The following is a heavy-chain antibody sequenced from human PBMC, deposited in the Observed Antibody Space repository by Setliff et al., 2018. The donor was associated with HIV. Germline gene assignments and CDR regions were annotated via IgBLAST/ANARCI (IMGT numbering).Heavy chain of an antibody. Sequence: PSETLSLTCTVSGGSININNYYWGWIRQPPGKGLEWIGSIYYSGATYYKPSLKSRLTIAIDTSKRQFSLKMSSVTAADTAVYYCARGEPVDILTGYFDYWGQGTLVTVSS. CDR1: GGSININNYY. CDR3: ARGEPVDILTGYFDY. J-gene: IGHJ4*02. D-gene: IGHD3-9*01. CDR2: IYYSGAT. V-gene: IGHV4-39*01.